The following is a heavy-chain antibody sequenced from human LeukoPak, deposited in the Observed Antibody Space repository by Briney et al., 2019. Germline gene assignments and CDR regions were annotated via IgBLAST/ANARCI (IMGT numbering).Heavy chain of an antibody. Sequence: GASVKVSCKASGYTFTGYYMHWVRQAPGQGLEWMGWINPNSGGTNYAQKFQGRVTMTRDTSISTAYMELSRLRSDDTAVYYCARGRLYSSSPIFDYWGQGTLVTVSS. D-gene: IGHD6-6*01. CDR3: ARGRLYSSSPIFDY. CDR2: INPNSGGT. J-gene: IGHJ4*02. V-gene: IGHV1-2*02. CDR1: GYTFTGYY.